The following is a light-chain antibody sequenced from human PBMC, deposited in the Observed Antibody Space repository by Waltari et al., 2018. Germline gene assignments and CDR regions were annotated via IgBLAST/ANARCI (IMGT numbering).Light chain of an antibody. J-gene: IGLJ2*01. CDR1: VLAEKY. Sequence: YDLTQPSSVSVSPGQTATITCPGDVLAEKYVGWFQQKPGQAPTLILYKDPERPSGIPERFSGSSSGSTVTLTIRGALLEDEADYHCHAAADNNWFFGGGTKLTVL. CDR2: KDP. CDR3: HAAADNNWF. V-gene: IGLV3-27*01.